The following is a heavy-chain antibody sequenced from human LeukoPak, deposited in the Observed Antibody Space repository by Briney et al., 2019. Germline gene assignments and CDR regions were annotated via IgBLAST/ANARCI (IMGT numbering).Heavy chain of an antibody. CDR1: GFTFSSYW. Sequence: GGSLRLSCAASGFTFSSYWMSWVRQAPGKGLEWVANIKQDGSEKYYVDSVKGRFTISRDNAKNSLYLQMNSLRAEDTAVYYCVRDHSIVLEWLFLYFDYWGQGTLVTVSS. V-gene: IGHV3-7*01. J-gene: IGHJ4*02. CDR3: VRDHSIVLEWLFLYFDY. CDR2: IKQDGSEK. D-gene: IGHD3-3*01.